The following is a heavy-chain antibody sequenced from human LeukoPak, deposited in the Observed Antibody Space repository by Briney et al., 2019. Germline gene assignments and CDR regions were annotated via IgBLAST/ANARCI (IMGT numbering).Heavy chain of an antibody. V-gene: IGHV3-33*01. Sequence: PGGSLRLSRAASGLTFRNYAMHWVRQAPGGRLEWVAVIWFDGTEKYYAASVMGRFTISRDSSENTLYLQMNGLRTEDTAVYYCARVNGPNSGYYYTLDLWGQGTPVTVSS. CDR2: IWFDGTEK. D-gene: IGHD3-22*01. CDR1: GLTFRNYA. CDR3: ARVNGPNSGYYYTLDL. J-gene: IGHJ5*02.